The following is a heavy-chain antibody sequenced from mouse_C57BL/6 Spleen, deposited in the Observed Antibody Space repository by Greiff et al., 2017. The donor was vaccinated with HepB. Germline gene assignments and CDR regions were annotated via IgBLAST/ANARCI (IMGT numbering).Heavy chain of an antibody. V-gene: IGHV1-75*01. D-gene: IGHD1-1*01. CDR2: IFPGSGST. CDR1: GYTFTDYY. J-gene: IGHJ2*01. CDR3: ARSPPYYYGSENYFDY. Sequence: VKLLESGPELVKPGASVKISCKASGYTFTDYYINWVKQRPGQGLEWIGWIFPGSGSTYYNEKFKGKATLTVDKSSSTAYMLLSSLTSEDSAVYFCARSPPYYYGSENYFDYWGQGTTLTVSS.